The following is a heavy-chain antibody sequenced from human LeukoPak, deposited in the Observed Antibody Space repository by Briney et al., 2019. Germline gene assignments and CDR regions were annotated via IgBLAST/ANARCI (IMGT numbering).Heavy chain of an antibody. D-gene: IGHD2-2*01. CDR1: GYTFTSYA. Sequence: ASVKVSCKASGYTFTSYAMNWVRQAPGQGLEWMGWINTNTGNPTYARGFTGRFVFSLDTSVSTAYLQISSLKAEDTAVYYCARERRSCSSTSCSPYYYYGMDVWGQGTTVTVSS. V-gene: IGHV7-4-1*02. CDR2: INTNTGNP. CDR3: ARERRSCSSTSCSPYYYYGMDV. J-gene: IGHJ6*02.